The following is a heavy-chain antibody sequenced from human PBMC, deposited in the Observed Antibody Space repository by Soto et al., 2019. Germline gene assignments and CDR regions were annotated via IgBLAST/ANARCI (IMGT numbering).Heavy chain of an antibody. D-gene: IGHD3-3*01. J-gene: IGHJ6*02. CDR3: ARDGFGVNYYDYGMDV. CDR1: GYTFTSCG. V-gene: IGHV1-18*01. CDR2: ISAYNGNT. Sequence: ASVKVSCKASGYTFTSCGISWGRQAPGQGLEWMGWISAYNGNTNYAQKLQGRVTMTTDTSTSTAYMELRSLRSGDTAVYYCARDGFGVNYYDYGMDVWGQGTTVTVSS.